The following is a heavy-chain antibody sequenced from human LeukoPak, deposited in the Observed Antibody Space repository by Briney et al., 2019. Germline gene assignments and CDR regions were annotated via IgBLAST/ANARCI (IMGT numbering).Heavy chain of an antibody. J-gene: IGHJ4*02. Sequence: SETLSLTCSVSNYSISNGYYWGWIRQPPGKGLEWIGNTFHSGRTYYNPSLKSRVTISVHTSKNQFSLRLSSVTAADTAVYYCARGAGIYSVYDSPFDYWGQGTLVTVSS. D-gene: IGHD5/OR15-5a*01. CDR2: TFHSGRT. CDR3: ARGAGIYSVYDSPFDY. V-gene: IGHV4-38-2*02. CDR1: NYSISNGYY.